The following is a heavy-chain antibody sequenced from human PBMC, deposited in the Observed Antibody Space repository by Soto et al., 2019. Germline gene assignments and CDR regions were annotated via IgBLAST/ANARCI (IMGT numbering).Heavy chain of an antibody. CDR1: GYTFTSYY. D-gene: IGHD3-9*01. CDR3: AGSPLHYDILTGYSIDYYYYGMDV. CDR2: INPSGGST. Sequence: GASVKVSCKASGYTFTSYYMHWVRQAPGQGLEWMGIINPSGGSTSYAQKFQGRVTMTRDTSTSTVYMELSSLRSEDTAVHYCAGSPLHYDILTGYSIDYYYYGMDVWGQGTTVTVSS. J-gene: IGHJ6*02. V-gene: IGHV1-46*03.